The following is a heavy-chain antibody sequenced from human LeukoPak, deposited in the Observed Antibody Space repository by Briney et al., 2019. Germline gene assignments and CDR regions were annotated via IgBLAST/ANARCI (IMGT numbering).Heavy chain of an antibody. CDR3: ARADWDTAMIDY. CDR1: GFTFYNYN. Sequence: GGSLRLSCAASGFTFYNYNMNWVRQAPGKALEWVSSITSSGTYIFYADSVKGRFTISRDNAKKSLYLQMNSLRAEDTAVYYCARADWDTAMIDYWGQGTVVTVSS. D-gene: IGHD5-18*01. J-gene: IGHJ4*02. CDR2: ITSSGTYI. V-gene: IGHV3-21*01.